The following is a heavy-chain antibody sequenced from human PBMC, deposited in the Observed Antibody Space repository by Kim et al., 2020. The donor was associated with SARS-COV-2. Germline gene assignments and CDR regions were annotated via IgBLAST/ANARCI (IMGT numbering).Heavy chain of an antibody. CDR3: TKSIDYYYHSGMDV. D-gene: IGHD6-6*01. Sequence: GGSLRLSCAASGFTFSSYWMHWVHQGPGKGLVWVSRINGDESTTRYADSVKGRFTISRDNAKNTLYLQMNSLRGEDTAVYYCTKSIDYYYHSGMDVWGQGTTVTVSS. V-gene: IGHV3-74*01. J-gene: IGHJ6*02. CDR1: GFTFSSYW. CDR2: INGDESTT.